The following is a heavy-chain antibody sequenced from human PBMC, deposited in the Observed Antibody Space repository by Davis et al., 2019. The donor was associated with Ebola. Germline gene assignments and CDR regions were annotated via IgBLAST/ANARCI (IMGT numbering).Heavy chain of an antibody. Sequence: MPGGSLRLSCAVYGGSFSGYYWSWIRQPPGKGLEWIGYIHYSGGTNYNPSLKSRVTISVDTSKNQLSLKLSSVTAADTAVYYCAGTSRFLSYDYWGQGTLVTVSS. CDR3: AGTSRFLSYDY. CDR1: GGSFSGYY. J-gene: IGHJ4*02. CDR2: IHYSGGT. D-gene: IGHD3-16*02. V-gene: IGHV4-59*08.